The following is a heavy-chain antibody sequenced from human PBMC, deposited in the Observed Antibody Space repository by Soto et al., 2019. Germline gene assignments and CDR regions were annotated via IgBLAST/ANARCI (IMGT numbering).Heavy chain of an antibody. J-gene: IGHJ3*02. CDR3: ARSDSGYCSGGSCYSQDAFDI. CDR1: GFTFSSYS. Sequence: GGSLRLSCAASGFTFSSYSMNWVRQAPGKGLEWVSSISSSSSYIYYADSVKGRFTISRDNAKNSLYLQMNSLRAEDTAVYYCARSDSGYCSGGSCYSQDAFDIWGQGTMVTVSS. V-gene: IGHV3-21*01. D-gene: IGHD2-15*01. CDR2: ISSSSSYI.